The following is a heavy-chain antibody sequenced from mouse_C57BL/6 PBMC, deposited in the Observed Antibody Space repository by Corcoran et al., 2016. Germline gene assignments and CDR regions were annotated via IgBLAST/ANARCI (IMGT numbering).Heavy chain of an antibody. Sequence: DVQLQESGPGLVKPSQSLSLTCSVTGYSITSGYYWNWIRQFPGNKLEWMGYITYDGSNHYNPSLKNRISINRDTSKNQFFLKLNSVTTEDTATYYWAREGFYDGYYSAYWGQGTLVTVSA. CDR3: AREGFYDGYYSAY. CDR2: ITYDGSN. J-gene: IGHJ3*01. V-gene: IGHV3-6*01. CDR1: GYSITSGYY. D-gene: IGHD2-3*01.